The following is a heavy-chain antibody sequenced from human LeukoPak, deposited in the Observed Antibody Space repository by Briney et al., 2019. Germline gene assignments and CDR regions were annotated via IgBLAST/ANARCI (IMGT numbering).Heavy chain of an antibody. CDR3: ARSGSGYYYSY. Sequence: GASVKVSCKASGYTFTGYYMHWLRQAPGQGLEWMGRINPNSGGTNYAQKFQGRVTMTRDTSISTAYMELSRLRCDDTAVYYCARSGSGYYYSYWGQGTLVTVSS. V-gene: IGHV1-2*06. CDR1: GYTFTGYY. J-gene: IGHJ4*02. D-gene: IGHD3-22*01. CDR2: INPNSGGT.